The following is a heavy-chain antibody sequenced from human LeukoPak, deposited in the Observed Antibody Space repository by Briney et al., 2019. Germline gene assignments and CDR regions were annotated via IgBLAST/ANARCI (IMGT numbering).Heavy chain of an antibody. V-gene: IGHV3-23*01. J-gene: IGHJ4*02. CDR3: TKARSASSSSCYNY. CDR1: RFTFRSYA. CDR2: ITGSGSNT. D-gene: IGHD2-2*02. Sequence: PGGSLRLSCVGSRFTFRSYAMSWVRQAPGKGLEWVSTITGSGSNTYYADSVKGRFTISRDNSKNTLELQMDSLRAEDTAVYYCTKARSASSSSCYNYWGQGILVTVSS.